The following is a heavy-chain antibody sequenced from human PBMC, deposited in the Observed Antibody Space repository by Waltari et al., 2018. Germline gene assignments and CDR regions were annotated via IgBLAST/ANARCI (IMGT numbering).Heavy chain of an antibody. D-gene: IGHD6-13*01. CDR2: IYSGGST. CDR1: GFTFSSYA. V-gene: IGHV3-23*03. CDR3: AKVGGRSGIAAAGGPY. Sequence: EVQLLESGGGLVQPGGYLRLSCAASGFTFSSYAMSWVRQAPGKGLEWVSVIYSGGSTYYADSVKGRFTISRDNSKNTLYLQMNSLRAEDTAVYYCAKVGGRSGIAAAGGPYWGQGTLVTVSS. J-gene: IGHJ4*02.